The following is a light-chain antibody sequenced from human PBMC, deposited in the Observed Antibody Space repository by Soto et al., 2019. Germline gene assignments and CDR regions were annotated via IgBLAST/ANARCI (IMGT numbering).Light chain of an antibody. CDR1: QSVRSS. CDR2: DAS. V-gene: IGKV3-15*01. CDR3: QQYDNWPRT. Sequence: EKVMTQYPGTLSVSPGERATLSCRASQSVRSSLAWYQQKPGQPPRLLIYDASTRATGIPSRFSGSGSGTEFTLTISSLKSEDFAVYYCQQYDNWPRTFGQGTKVDIK. J-gene: IGKJ1*01.